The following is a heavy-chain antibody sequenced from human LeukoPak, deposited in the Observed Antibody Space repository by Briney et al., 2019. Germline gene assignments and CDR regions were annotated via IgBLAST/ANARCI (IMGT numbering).Heavy chain of an antibody. CDR3: ARPYDTSGYYNYYFDY. V-gene: IGHV1-18*01. J-gene: IGHJ4*02. CDR1: GYNLISYG. D-gene: IGHD3-22*01. CDR2: ISAYNVNT. Sequence: RASVKVSCKASGYNLISYGIIWVRQAPGQGLEWMGWISAYNVNTNYAQKFQGRVTMTTDTSTSTAYMKLRSLKSDDTAVYFCARPYDTSGYYNYYFDYWGQGTLVTVSS.